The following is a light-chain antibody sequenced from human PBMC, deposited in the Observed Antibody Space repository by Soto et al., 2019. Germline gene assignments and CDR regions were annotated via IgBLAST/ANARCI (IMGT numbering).Light chain of an antibody. CDR1: QSVSSY. J-gene: IGKJ1*01. CDR3: QQYGSSPRT. Sequence: EIVLTQSPATLSLSPGERATLSCRASQSVSSYLAWCQQKPGQAPRLLIYDASNRATGIPARFSGSGSGTDFTLTISRLEPEDFAVYYCQQYGSSPRTFGQGTEVDI. V-gene: IGKV3-20*01. CDR2: DAS.